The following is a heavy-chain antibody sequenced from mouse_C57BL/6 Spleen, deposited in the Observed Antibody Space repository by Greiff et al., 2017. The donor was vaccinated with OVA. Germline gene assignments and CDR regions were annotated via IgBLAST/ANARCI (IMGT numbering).Heavy chain of an antibody. Sequence: EVQLQQSGPGLVKPSQSLSLTCSVSGYSITSGYYWNWIRQLPGNKLEWVGFVSYDGSNNYNPFLKNRISINRDTSKNQFFLKLNSVTKEDTATNNCARDPYWGQGTLVTVSA. CDR1: GYSITSGYY. CDR3: ARDPY. V-gene: IGHV3-6*01. J-gene: IGHJ3*01. CDR2: VSYDGSN.